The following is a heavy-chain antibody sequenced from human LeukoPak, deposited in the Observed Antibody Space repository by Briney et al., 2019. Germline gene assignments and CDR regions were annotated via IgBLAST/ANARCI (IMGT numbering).Heavy chain of an antibody. CDR3: AKDPGYSSAWYGTFDI. V-gene: IGHV3-23*01. J-gene: IGHJ3*02. D-gene: IGHD6-19*01. Sequence: GGSLRLSCAASGFTFSSYAMSWVRQAPGKGLEWVSAISGSGSSTYYADSVKGRFTMSRDNSKNTLYLQMNSLRAEDTAVYYCAKDPGYSSAWYGTFDIWGQGTMVTVSS. CDR2: ISGSGSST. CDR1: GFTFSSYA.